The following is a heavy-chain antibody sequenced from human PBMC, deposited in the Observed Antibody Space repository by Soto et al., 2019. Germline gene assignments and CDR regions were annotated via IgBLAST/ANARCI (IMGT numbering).Heavy chain of an antibody. CDR1: NGSISQCY. D-gene: IGHD5-18*01. J-gene: IGHJ4*02. V-gene: IGHV4-59*01. CDR3: ARAFYSSDNDGYPVFDY. CDR2: LYYTGAA. Sequence: QVQLQESGPRLVKPSETLSLTCTVSNGSISQCYWNWIRQSPGKGLEWIGYLYYTGAATYNPSLKSRVTMSLDKSKTQFSLKLSSVTAADTAIYFCARAFYSSDNDGYPVFDYWGPGTLVPVSS.